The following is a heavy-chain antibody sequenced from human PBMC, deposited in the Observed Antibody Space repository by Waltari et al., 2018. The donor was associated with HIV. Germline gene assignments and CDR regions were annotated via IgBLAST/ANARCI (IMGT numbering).Heavy chain of an antibody. J-gene: IGHJ4*02. Sequence: EVQLVESGGDLVQPGGSLRLSCAASGFTFSDYRMHWGRQAPGKGLVWVSRINSDGSSTNYADSVKGRFTISRDNAKNTLYLQMNSLRVEDTAVYYCASPAGKAYWGQGSLVTVSS. CDR3: ASPAGKAY. CDR1: GFTFSDYR. V-gene: IGHV3-74*01. CDR2: INSDGSST. D-gene: IGHD3-10*01.